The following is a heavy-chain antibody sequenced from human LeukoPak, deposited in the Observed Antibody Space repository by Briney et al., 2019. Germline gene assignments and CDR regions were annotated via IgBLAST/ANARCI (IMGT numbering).Heavy chain of an antibody. CDR3: ARVRTSVTNHFDY. CDR2: INQDGSGK. Sequence: PGGSLRLSCAASGFTFSTYWMSWVRQAPGKGLEWVANINQDGSGKYYVDSVKGRFTISRDNAKNSLYLQMNSLRAEDTAVYYCARVRTSVTNHFDYWGQGTQVTVSS. D-gene: IGHD4-11*01. CDR1: GFTFSTYW. V-gene: IGHV3-7*05. J-gene: IGHJ4*02.